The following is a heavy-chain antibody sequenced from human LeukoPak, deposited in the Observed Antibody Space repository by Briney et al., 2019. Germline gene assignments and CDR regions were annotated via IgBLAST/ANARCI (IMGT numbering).Heavy chain of an antibody. CDR3: ARDSRRILPSD. CDR2: IYSGGST. Sequence: PGGSLRLSCAASGFTVSSNYMSWVRQAPGKGLEWVSVIYSGGSTYYADSVKGRFTISRDNSKNTLYFQMNSLRAEDTAVYYCARDSRRILPSDWGQGTLVTVSS. CDR1: GFTVSSNY. V-gene: IGHV3-66*01. D-gene: IGHD2-15*01. J-gene: IGHJ4*02.